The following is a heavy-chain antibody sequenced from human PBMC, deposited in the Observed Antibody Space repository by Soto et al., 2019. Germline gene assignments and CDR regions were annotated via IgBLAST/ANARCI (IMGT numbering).Heavy chain of an antibody. V-gene: IGHV4-4*07. CDR1: GCSISSYY. Sequence: ETLSRTCXVSGCSISSYYRSWIRQPAGKGLEWIGRIYTSGSTNYNPSLKSRVTMSVDTSKNQFSLKLSSVTAADPAVYYCARAGGYEALDYWGQGTLVTVSS. J-gene: IGHJ4*02. CDR2: IYTSGST. D-gene: IGHD5-12*01. CDR3: ARAGGYEALDY.